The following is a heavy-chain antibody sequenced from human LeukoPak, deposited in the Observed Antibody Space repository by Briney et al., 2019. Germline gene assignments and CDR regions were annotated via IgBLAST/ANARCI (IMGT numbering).Heavy chain of an antibody. Sequence: SETLSLTCAVYGGSFSGYYWSWIRQPPGKGLEWIGEINHSGSTNYNPSLKSRVTISGDASKKQFSLKLSSVTAADTAVYYCAIGPQTYYDILTGLSFWGQGTLVTVSS. J-gene: IGHJ4*02. D-gene: IGHD3-9*01. CDR3: AIGPQTYYDILTGLSF. CDR1: GGSFSGYY. CDR2: INHSGST. V-gene: IGHV4-34*01.